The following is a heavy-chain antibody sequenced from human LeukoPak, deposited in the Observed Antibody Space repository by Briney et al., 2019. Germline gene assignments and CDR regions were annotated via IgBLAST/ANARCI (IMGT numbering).Heavy chain of an antibody. V-gene: IGHV1-18*01. CDR1: GYTFTSYG. J-gene: IGHJ3*02. Sequence: SVKVSCKASGYTFTSYGISWVRQAPGQGLEWMGWISAYNGNTNYAQKLQGRVTMTTDTSTSTAYMELRSLRSDDTAVYYCARGHRGNYYDSSGYYLNAFDIWGQGTMVTVSS. CDR3: ARGHRGNYYDSSGYYLNAFDI. CDR2: ISAYNGNT. D-gene: IGHD3-22*01.